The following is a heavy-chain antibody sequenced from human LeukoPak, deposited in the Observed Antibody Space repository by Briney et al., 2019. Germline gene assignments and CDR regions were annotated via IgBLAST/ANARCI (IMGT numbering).Heavy chain of an antibody. CDR1: GFTFSSYA. J-gene: IGHJ4*02. CDR3: AREVGYNGGAKAYYFDY. Sequence: GRSLRLSCAASGFTFSSYAMHWVRQAPGKGLEWVAVISYDGSNKYYADSVKGRFTISRDNSKNTLYLQMNSLRAEDTAVYYCAREVGYNGGAKAYYFDYWGQGTLVTVSS. CDR2: ISYDGSNK. V-gene: IGHV3-30-3*01. D-gene: IGHD5-24*01.